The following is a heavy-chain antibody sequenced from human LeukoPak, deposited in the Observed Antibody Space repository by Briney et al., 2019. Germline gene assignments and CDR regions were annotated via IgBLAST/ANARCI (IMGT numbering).Heavy chain of an antibody. V-gene: IGHV4-39*07. CDR1: GGSISSSSYY. CDR3: ARGYVFWY. D-gene: IGHD3-16*01. CDR2: IYYSGST. J-gene: IGHJ4*02. Sequence: SETLSLTCTVSGGSISSSSYYWGWIRQPPGKGLEWIGSIYYSGSTYYNPSLKSRVTISVDTSKNQFSLKLSSVTAADTAVYYCARGYVFWYWGQGTLVTVSS.